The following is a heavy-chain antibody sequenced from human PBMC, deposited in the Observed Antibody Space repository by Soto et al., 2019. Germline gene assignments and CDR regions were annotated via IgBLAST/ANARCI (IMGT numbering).Heavy chain of an antibody. D-gene: IGHD3-22*01. J-gene: IGHJ5*02. Sequence: PSETLSLTCAVSGGSISSSNWWSWVRQPPGKGLEWIGEIYHSGSTNYNPSLKSRVTISVDKSKNQFSLKLSSVTAADTAVYYCARDRPYYYDRSGQPGWFDPWGQGTLVTVSS. CDR2: IYHSGST. V-gene: IGHV4-4*02. CDR1: GGSISSSNW. CDR3: ARDRPYYYDRSGQPGWFDP.